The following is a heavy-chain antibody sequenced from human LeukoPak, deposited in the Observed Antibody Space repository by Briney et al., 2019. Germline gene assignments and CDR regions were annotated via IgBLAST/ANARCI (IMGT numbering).Heavy chain of an antibody. D-gene: IGHD6-13*01. CDR2: ISAYNGNT. Sequence: ASVKVSCKASGYTFTGYYMHWVRQAPGQGLEWMGWISAYNGNTNYAQKLQGRVTMTTDTSTSTAYMELRSLRSDDTAVYYCAREGRYSSSWYLDYYYMDVWGKGTTVTVSS. CDR1: GYTFTGYY. V-gene: IGHV1-18*04. CDR3: AREGRYSSSWYLDYYYMDV. J-gene: IGHJ6*03.